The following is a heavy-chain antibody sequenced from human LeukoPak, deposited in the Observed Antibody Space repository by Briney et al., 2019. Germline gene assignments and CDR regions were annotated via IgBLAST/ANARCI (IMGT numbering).Heavy chain of an antibody. CDR3: ARDLSIAAYTRPCY. D-gene: IGHD6-13*01. CDR1: GYTFTSYG. J-gene: IGHJ4*02. CDR2: ISAYNGNT. Sequence: ASVKVSCKASGYTFTSYGISWVRQAPGQGLEWMGWISAYNGNTNYAQKLQGRVTMTTDTSTSTVYMELRSLRSDDTAVYYCARDLSIAAYTRPCYWGQGTLVTVSS. V-gene: IGHV1-18*01.